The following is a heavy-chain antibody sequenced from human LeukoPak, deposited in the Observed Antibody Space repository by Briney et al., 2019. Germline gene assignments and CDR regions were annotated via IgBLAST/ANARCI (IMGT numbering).Heavy chain of an antibody. CDR1: GFTFSDYY. V-gene: IGHV3-11*05. CDR3: ARETYGRFDY. J-gene: IGHJ4*02. D-gene: IGHD4-17*01. CDR2: ISSSSTYT. Sequence: GGSLRLSCAASGFTFSDYYMSWIRQAPGKGLEWVSYISSSSTYTDYADSVKGRFTISRDNAKNSLFLQINSLRAEDTAMYYCARETYGRFDYWGQGTLVPVSS.